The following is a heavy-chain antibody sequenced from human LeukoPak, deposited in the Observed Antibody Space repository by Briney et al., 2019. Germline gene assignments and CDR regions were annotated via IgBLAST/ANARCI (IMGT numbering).Heavy chain of an antibody. CDR2: IYTSGST. J-gene: IGHJ3*02. D-gene: IGHD5-18*01. V-gene: IGHV4-4*07. Sequence: SETLSLTCTVSGGSISSYYWSWIRQPAGKGLEWIGRIYTSGSTNYNPSLKSRVTMSVDTSKNRFSLKLSSVTAADTAVYYCARDGWIQLWLGAFDIWGQGTMVTVSS. CDR1: GGSISSYY. CDR3: ARDGWIQLWLGAFDI.